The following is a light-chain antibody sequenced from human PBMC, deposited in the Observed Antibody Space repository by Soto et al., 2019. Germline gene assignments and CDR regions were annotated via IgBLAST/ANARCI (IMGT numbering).Light chain of an antibody. Sequence: ERVLTPSPGTLSLSPGERATLSCRASQSVSSSYLAWYQQKPGQAPRLLIYGASSRATGIPDRFSGSGSGTDFTLTISRLEPEDFAVYYCQQYGSSPPLTFGGGTKVDIK. CDR2: GAS. V-gene: IGKV3-20*01. J-gene: IGKJ4*01. CDR1: QSVSSSY. CDR3: QQYGSSPPLT.